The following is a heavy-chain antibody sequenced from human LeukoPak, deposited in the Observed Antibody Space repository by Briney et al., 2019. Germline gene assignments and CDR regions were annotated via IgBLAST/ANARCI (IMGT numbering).Heavy chain of an antibody. V-gene: IGHV3-43*02. CDR2: IGRDSVNT. CDR1: GFDFNKHA. Sequence: GGSLGLFWVGSGFDFNKHAVHWVGQVPGKGLEGVSVIGRDSVNTYYADSVKSRFTIHRDNSRNSLLLQLHRLRTEDSAFYYCALPYFSGTGSYSNPVTFFDSWRQETLFSVFS. CDR3: ALPYFSGTGSYSNPVTFFDS. J-gene: IGHJ4*02. D-gene: IGHD3-10*01.